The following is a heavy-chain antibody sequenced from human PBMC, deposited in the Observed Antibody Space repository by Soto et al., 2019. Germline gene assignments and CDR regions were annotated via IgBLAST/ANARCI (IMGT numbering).Heavy chain of an antibody. V-gene: IGHV3-30*18. J-gene: IGHJ5*02. CDR1: GFTFSSYG. Sequence: GGSLRLSCAASGFTFSSYGMHWVRQAPGKGLEWVAVISYDGSNKYYADSVRGRFTISRDNSKNTLYLQMNSLRAEDTAVYYCAKAGDSSGYYSNWFDPWGQGXLVTVYS. CDR2: ISYDGSNK. CDR3: AKAGDSSGYYSNWFDP. D-gene: IGHD3-22*01.